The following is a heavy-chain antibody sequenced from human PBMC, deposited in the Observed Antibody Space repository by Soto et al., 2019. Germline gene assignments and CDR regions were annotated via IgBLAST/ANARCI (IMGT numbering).Heavy chain of an antibody. Sequence: SETLSLTCTVSGGSISSGDYYWSWIRQPPGKGLEWIGYIYYSGSTYYNPSLKSRVTISVDTSKNQFSLKLSSVTAADTAVYYCAREWVVSPGFDYWGQGTLVTVSS. CDR1: GGSISSGDYY. J-gene: IGHJ4*02. CDR2: IYYSGST. CDR3: AREWVVSPGFDY. D-gene: IGHD2-15*01. V-gene: IGHV4-30-4*01.